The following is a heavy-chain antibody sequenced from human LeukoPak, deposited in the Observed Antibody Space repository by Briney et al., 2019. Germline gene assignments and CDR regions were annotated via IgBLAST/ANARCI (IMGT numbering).Heavy chain of an antibody. V-gene: IGHV6-1*01. CDR2: TYYRSKWYN. CDR3: AREWRIAAAGMNNWFDP. J-gene: IGHJ5*02. CDR1: GDSVSSNSAA. D-gene: IGHD6-13*01. Sequence: SQTLSLTCAISGDSVSSNSAAWNWIRQSPSRGLEWLGRTYYRSKWYNDYAVSVKSRITINPDTSKNQFSLQLNSVTPEDTAVYYCAREWRIAAAGMNNWFDPWGQGTLVTVST.